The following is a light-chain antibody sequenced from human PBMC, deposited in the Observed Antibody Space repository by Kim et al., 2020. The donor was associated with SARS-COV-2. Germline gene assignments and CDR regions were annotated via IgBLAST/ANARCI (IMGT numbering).Light chain of an antibody. Sequence: TLSASIGDRVTITCRASQSISSWLAWYKQKPGKAPKLLIYDASSLESGVPSRFSGSGSGTEFTLTISSLQPDDFATYHCQQYKSYTFGQGTKLEIK. CDR2: DAS. CDR1: QSISSW. CDR3: QQYKSYT. V-gene: IGKV1-5*01. J-gene: IGKJ2*01.